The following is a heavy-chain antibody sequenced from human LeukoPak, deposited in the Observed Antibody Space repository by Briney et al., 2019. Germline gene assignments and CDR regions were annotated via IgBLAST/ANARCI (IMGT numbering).Heavy chain of an antibody. CDR1: GYTFRSYE. Sequence: PGGSLRISCAASGYTFRSYEMNGVRQAPGKGLEWISYIDTTSSTIYYADSVKGRFTISRDNAKNSLYLQMNSLRAEDTAVYYCARDRWIANIFFGAFDMWGQGTMVTVSS. CDR3: ARDRWIANIFFGAFDM. D-gene: IGHD3-9*01. J-gene: IGHJ3*02. CDR2: IDTTSSTI. V-gene: IGHV3-48*03.